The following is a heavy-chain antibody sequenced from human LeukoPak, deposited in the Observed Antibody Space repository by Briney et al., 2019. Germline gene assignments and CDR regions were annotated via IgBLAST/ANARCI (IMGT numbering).Heavy chain of an antibody. CDR2: IKEDGSEK. D-gene: IGHD1-26*01. CDR3: ASAIVLRPGSLDY. V-gene: IGHV3-7*05. J-gene: IGHJ4*02. CDR1: GFTFSRYW. Sequence: GGSLRLSCAASGFTFSRYWMSWVRQAPGKGLEWVANIKEDGSEKYYVDSVKGRFTISRDNAKNSLFQQMNSLRAEDTAVYYCASAIVLRPGSLDYWGQGALVTVSS.